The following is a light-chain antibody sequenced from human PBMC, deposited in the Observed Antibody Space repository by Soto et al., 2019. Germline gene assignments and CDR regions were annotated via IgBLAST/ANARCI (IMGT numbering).Light chain of an antibody. CDR2: GAS. V-gene: IGKV3-15*01. Sequence: EIVMTQSPATLSVSLGERATLSCRASQSVSSNLAWYKQKPGQPPSLLIYGASARATGIPARFSGGGSGTEFTLTISSLQSEDFAVYYCQHYNNWPFTFGQGTKLEIK. CDR3: QHYNNWPFT. J-gene: IGKJ2*01. CDR1: QSVSSN.